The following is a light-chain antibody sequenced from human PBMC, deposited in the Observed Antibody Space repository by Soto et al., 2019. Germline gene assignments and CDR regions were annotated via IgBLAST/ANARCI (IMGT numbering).Light chain of an antibody. J-gene: IGKJ1*01. CDR1: QSSSSY. CDR3: QQSYRTPQT. Sequence: DIQMTQSPFSLSASVGDRVTITCLASQSSSSYLNWYQQKPGKASKRLIYAASSLQSGVPASFSGSGSGTDFTLTISSLEPEDVATYYCQQSYRTPQTFGQGTKVDI. CDR2: AAS. V-gene: IGKV1-39*01.